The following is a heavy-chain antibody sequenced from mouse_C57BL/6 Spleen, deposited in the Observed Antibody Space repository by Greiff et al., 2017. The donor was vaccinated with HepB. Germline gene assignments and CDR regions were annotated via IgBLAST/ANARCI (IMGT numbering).Heavy chain of an antibody. Sequence: QVQLQQSGAELVRPGASVTLSCKASGYTFTDYEMHWVKQTPVHGLEWIGAIDPETGGTAYNQKFKGKAILTADKSSSTAYMELRSLTSEDSAVYYCTRWSYYDYGGFAYWGQGTLVTVSA. CDR1: GYTFTDYE. CDR3: TRWSYYDYGGFAY. D-gene: IGHD2-4*01. V-gene: IGHV1-15*01. J-gene: IGHJ3*01. CDR2: IDPETGGT.